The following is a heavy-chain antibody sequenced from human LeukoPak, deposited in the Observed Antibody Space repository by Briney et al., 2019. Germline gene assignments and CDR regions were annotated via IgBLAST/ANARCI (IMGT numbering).Heavy chain of an antibody. CDR3: ARETPTIKGDAFDI. D-gene: IGHD5-12*01. J-gene: IGHJ3*02. V-gene: IGHV3-48*03. Sequence: PGGSLRLSCAASGFTLSNYEINWVRQAPGKGLEWLSYIDSSGGSKFYADSVTGRFTVSRDNAKNSLYLQLNSLRVEDTALYYCARETPTIKGDAFDIWGQGTMSPSLQ. CDR2: IDSSGGSK. CDR1: GFTLSNYE.